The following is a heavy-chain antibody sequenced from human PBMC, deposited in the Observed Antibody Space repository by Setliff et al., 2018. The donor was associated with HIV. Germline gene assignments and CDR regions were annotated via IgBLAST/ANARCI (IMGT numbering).Heavy chain of an antibody. D-gene: IGHD4-17*01. Sequence: PGGSLRLSCAASGFTFSSYAMSWVRQAPGKGLEWVSGISGSGGRTYYADSVRGRFTISRDNSKDTLYLQMHSLRAEDTAIYFCAKDRGDYDPRRYDAWGQGSLVTVSS. CDR1: GFTFSSYA. V-gene: IGHV3-23*01. CDR2: ISGSGGRT. J-gene: IGHJ5*02. CDR3: AKDRGDYDPRRYDA.